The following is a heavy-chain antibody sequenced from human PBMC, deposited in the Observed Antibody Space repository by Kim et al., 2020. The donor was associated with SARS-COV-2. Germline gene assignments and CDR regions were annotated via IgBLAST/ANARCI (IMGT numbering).Heavy chain of an antibody. D-gene: IGHD3-22*01. V-gene: IGHV3-23*01. CDR1: GFTFSSYA. CDR3: ANYYYDSSGYYPPVDY. Sequence: GGSLRLSCAASGFTFSSYAMSWVRQAPGKGLEWVSAISGSGGDTFYADSVKGRFTVSRDNSKNTLFLQMNSLRAEDTAIYYCANYYYDSSGYYPPVDYWGQGTLVTVSS. CDR2: ISGSGGDT. J-gene: IGHJ4*02.